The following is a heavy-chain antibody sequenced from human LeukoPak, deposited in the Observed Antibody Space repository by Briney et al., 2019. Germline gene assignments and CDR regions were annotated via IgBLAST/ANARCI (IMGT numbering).Heavy chain of an antibody. CDR1: GFTFSSYS. D-gene: IGHD5-24*01. J-gene: IGHJ3*02. CDR3: ARSSRDTDAFDI. Sequence: GGSLRLSSAASGFTFSSYSMNWVRQAPGKGLEWVSYISSSSTIYYADSVKGRFTISRDNAKNSLYLQMNSLRAEDTAVYYCARSSRDTDAFDIWGQGTMVTVSS. CDR2: ISSSSTI. V-gene: IGHV3-48*01.